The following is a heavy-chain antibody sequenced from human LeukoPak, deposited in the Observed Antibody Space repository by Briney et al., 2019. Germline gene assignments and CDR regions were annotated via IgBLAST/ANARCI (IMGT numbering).Heavy chain of an antibody. CDR3: ARDLDPYGSGSYSDYYYYYYGMDV. Sequence: GGSLRLSCAASGFSFSSYWMGWVRQAPGKGLEWVANINQDGSEKYYVDSVRGRFTIFRDNAKNSLDLQMNSLRAEDTAVYYCARDLDPYGSGSYSDYYYYYYGMDVWGQGTTVTVSS. D-gene: IGHD3-10*01. CDR1: GFSFSSYW. J-gene: IGHJ6*02. V-gene: IGHV3-7*01. CDR2: INQDGSEK.